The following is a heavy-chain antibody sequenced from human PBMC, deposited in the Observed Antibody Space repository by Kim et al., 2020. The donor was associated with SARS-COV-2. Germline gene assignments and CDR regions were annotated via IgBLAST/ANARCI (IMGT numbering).Heavy chain of an antibody. CDR1: GGTFSSYA. Sequence: SVKVSCKASGGTFSSYAISWVRQAPGQGLEWMGGIIPIFGTANYAQKFQGRVTITADESTSTAYMELSSLRSEDTAVYYCARAMIVGGDYYYYGMDVWGQGTTVTVSS. CDR2: IIPIFGTA. V-gene: IGHV1-69*13. J-gene: IGHJ6*02. CDR3: ARAMIVGGDYYYYGMDV. D-gene: IGHD3-22*01.